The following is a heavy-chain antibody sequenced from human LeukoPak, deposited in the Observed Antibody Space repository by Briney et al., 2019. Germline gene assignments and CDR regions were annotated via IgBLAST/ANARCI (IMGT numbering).Heavy chain of an antibody. J-gene: IGHJ6*02. D-gene: IGHD2-2*01. CDR2: INHSGST. CDR3: ARGLRIVVVPAVNYYYYYGMDV. Sequence: PSETLPLTCAVYGGSFSGYYWSWIRQPPGKGLEWIGEINHSGSTNYNPSLKSRVTISVDTSKNQFSLKLSSVTAADTAVYYCARGLRIVVVPAVNYYYYYGMDVWGQGTTVTVSS. V-gene: IGHV4-34*01. CDR1: GGSFSGYY.